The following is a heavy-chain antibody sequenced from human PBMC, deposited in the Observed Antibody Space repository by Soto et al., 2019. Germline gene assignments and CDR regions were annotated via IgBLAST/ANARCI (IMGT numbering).Heavy chain of an antibody. V-gene: IGHV4-4*07. J-gene: IGHJ4*02. CDR1: GGSFSSHY. CDR2: IYPTGST. Sequence: QVQLQESGPGLVKPSDTLSLSCTVSGGSFSSHYCNWVRESAGKGLEWIGRIYPTGSTTYNPSLKSRLTMSVDTSKNQFSLRLTSMTAADTAVYYCATGRSEVVPGAMDSWGQGTLVTVSS. D-gene: IGHD2-2*01. CDR3: ATGRSEVVPGAMDS.